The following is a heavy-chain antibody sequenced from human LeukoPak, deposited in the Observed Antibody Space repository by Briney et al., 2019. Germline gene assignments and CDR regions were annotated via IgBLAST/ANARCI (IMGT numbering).Heavy chain of an antibody. Sequence: PGGSLSLSCAASGFDFSINAMHWVRQAPGKGLEWVSLISYDGSKKHYADSVKGRFTISRDNSKITLHLQMNSLRPEDAAVYYCARVAAAYDTFSYHGMDVWGQGTTVIVSS. J-gene: IGHJ6*02. D-gene: IGHD2/OR15-2a*01. CDR3: ARVAAAYDTFSYHGMDV. CDR1: GFDFSINA. CDR2: ISYDGSKK. V-gene: IGHV3-30-3*01.